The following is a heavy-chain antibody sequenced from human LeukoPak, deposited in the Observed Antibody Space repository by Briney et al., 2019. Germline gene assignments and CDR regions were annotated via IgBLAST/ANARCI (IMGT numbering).Heavy chain of an antibody. CDR1: GGSFSGYY. V-gene: IGHV4-34*01. CDR2: INHSGSP. D-gene: IGHD3-22*01. J-gene: IGHJ2*01. CDR3: AREDSSGSRYFDL. Sequence: SETLSLTCAVYGGSFSGYYWSWIRQPPGKGLEWIGEINHSGSPNYNPSLKSRVTISVDTSKNQFSLKLSSVTAADTAVYYCAREDSSGSRYFDLWGRGTLVTVSS.